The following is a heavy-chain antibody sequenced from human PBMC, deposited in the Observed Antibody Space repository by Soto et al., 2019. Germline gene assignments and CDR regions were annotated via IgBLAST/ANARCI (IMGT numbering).Heavy chain of an antibody. CDR3: AKDLGSCSSPNCHDHYMEV. J-gene: IGHJ6*03. Sequence: EVQLLESGGGLVQRGGSLRLSCAASGFTFSNNAMSWVRQAPGKGLEWVSALSGSGISTFYADSVKRRFTVSRDNSKSTLYLQINSLRAEDTAVYYCAKDLGSCSSPNCHDHYMEVWGKGTTVTVSS. V-gene: IGHV3-23*01. CDR2: LSGSGIST. D-gene: IGHD2-2*01. CDR1: GFTFSNNA.